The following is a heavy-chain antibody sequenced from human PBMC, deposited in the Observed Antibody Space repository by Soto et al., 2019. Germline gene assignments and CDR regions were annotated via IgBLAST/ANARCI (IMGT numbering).Heavy chain of an antibody. CDR3: ARANQMAPKRNAFDI. CDR2: LHYSGST. J-gene: IGHJ3*02. D-gene: IGHD2-8*01. Sequence: SETLSLTCTVSGDSIISYFWSWIRQPPGKGLEWIGYLHYSGSTNYNPSLKSRVTTSVDTSQNQFSLRLSSVTAADTAVYYCARANQMAPKRNAFDIWGQGTLVTVSS. V-gene: IGHV4-59*01. CDR1: GDSIISYF.